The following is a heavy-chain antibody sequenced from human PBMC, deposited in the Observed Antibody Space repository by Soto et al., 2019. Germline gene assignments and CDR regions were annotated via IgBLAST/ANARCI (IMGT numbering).Heavy chain of an antibody. CDR1: GGTFSSYA. Sequence: GASVKVSCKASGGTFSSYAISWVRQAPGQGLEWMGGIIPIFGTANYAQKFQGRVTITADESTSTAYMELSSLRSEDTAVYYCARMEGDCTNGVCYGYHYYYYGMDVWGQGTTVTVSS. CDR2: IIPIFGTA. V-gene: IGHV1-69*13. D-gene: IGHD2-8*01. J-gene: IGHJ6*02. CDR3: ARMEGDCTNGVCYGYHYYYYGMDV.